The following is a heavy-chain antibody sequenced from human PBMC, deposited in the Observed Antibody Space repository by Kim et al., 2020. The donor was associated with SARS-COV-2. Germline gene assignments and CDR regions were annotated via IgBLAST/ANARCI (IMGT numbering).Heavy chain of an antibody. Sequence: SVKGRFTISRDNSKNTLYLQMNSLRAEDTAVYYCAKDDCSGGSCYGGVDYWGQGTLVTVSS. J-gene: IGHJ4*02. CDR3: AKDDCSGGSCYGGVDY. D-gene: IGHD2-15*01. V-gene: IGHV3-23*01.